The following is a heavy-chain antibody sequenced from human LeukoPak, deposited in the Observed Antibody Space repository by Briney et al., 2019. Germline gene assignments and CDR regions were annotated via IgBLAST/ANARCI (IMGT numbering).Heavy chain of an antibody. CDR1: GYTFTRYY. Sequence: ASVKVSCKASGYTFTRYYMHWVRQAPGQGLEWMGIINPSGGGTGYAQKFQGRVTITRNTSISTAYMELSSLRSEDTAVYYCARGGGYDFWSGYYGSGYYYYYMDVWGKGTTVTVSS. CDR2: INPSGGGT. V-gene: IGHV1-46*01. D-gene: IGHD3-3*01. J-gene: IGHJ6*03. CDR3: ARGGGYDFWSGYYGSGYYYYYMDV.